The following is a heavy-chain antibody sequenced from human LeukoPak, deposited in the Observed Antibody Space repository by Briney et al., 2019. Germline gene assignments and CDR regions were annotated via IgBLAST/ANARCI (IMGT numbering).Heavy chain of an antibody. CDR1: GFTVSSNY. Sequence: GRSLRLSCAASGFTVSSNYMSRVRQAPGKGLEWVSVIYSGGSTYYADSVKGRFTISRDNSKNTLYLQMNSLRAEDTAVYYCARDSPKGPFDYWGQGTLVTVSS. CDR3: ARDSPKGPFDY. J-gene: IGHJ4*02. V-gene: IGHV3-53*01. CDR2: IYSGGST.